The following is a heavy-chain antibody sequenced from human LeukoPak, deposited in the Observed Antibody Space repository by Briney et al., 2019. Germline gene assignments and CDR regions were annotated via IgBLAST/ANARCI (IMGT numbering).Heavy chain of an antibody. CDR1: GFTFSSFA. D-gene: IGHD6-13*01. CDR3: ARGGIAAAVYYYGMDV. J-gene: IGHJ6*02. V-gene: IGHV3-21*01. CDR2: ISSSSSYI. Sequence: GGSLRLSCVASGFTFSSFAMTWVRQAPGKGLEWVSSISSSSSYIYYADSVKGRFTISRDNAKNSLYLQMNSLRAEDMAVYYCARGGIAAAVYYYGMDVWGQGTTVTVSS.